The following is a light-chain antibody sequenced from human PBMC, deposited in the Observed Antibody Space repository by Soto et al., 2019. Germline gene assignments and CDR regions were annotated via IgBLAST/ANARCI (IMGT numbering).Light chain of an antibody. V-gene: IGLV2-14*03. CDR3: SSYTTSTTWV. Sequence: QSVLTQPASVSGSPGQSITISCTGTSSDVGGYNYVSWYQQHPGKAPKLMIYDVSHRPSGVSNRFSGSKSGNTASLTISGLQAEDEADYYCSSYTTSTTWVFGGGTKVTVL. CDR1: SSDVGGYNY. CDR2: DVS. J-gene: IGLJ3*02.